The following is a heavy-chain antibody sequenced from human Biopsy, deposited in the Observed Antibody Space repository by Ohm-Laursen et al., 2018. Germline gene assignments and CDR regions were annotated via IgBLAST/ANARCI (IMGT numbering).Heavy chain of an antibody. CDR3: TTEVGITYYYYYGMDV. CDR2: IKRKTDGGAT. J-gene: IGHJ6*01. Sequence: SLRFSCTAAGFTFTNAWMSWVRQAPGKGPEWVGLIKRKTDGGATDYAAPVKGRFTISRDDSKNTLYLQMNSLKTEDTAVYYCTTEVGITYYYYYGMDVWGQGTTVTVSS. V-gene: IGHV3-15*01. CDR1: GFTFTNAW. D-gene: IGHD1-14*01.